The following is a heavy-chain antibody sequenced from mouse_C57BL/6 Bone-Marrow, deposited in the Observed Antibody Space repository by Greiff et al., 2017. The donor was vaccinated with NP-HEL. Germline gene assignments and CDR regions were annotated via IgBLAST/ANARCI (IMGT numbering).Heavy chain of an antibody. J-gene: IGHJ2*01. D-gene: IGHD1-1*01. CDR2: IYPGDGDT. CDR3: ARSTTVPFDY. V-gene: IGHV1-82*01. CDR1: GYAFSSSW. Sequence: QVQLKQSGPELVKPGASVKISCKASGYAFSSSWMNWVKQRPGKGLEWIGRIYPGDGDTNYNGKFKGKATLTADKSSGTAYMQLSSLTSEDSAVYFCARSTTVPFDYWGQGTTLTVSS.